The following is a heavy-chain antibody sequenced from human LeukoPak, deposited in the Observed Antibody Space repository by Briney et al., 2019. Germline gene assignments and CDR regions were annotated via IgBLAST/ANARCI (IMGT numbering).Heavy chain of an antibody. D-gene: IGHD3-10*01. CDR3: ARGRVLLWFGEVYYYYGMDV. V-gene: IGHV1-46*01. CDR1: GYTFTSYY. Sequence: ASVKVSCKASGYTFTSYYMHWVRQAPGQELEWMGIINPSGGSTSYAQKFQGRVTMTRDTSTSTVYMELSSLRSEDTAVYYCARGRVLLWFGEVYYYYGMDVWGKGTTVTVSS. J-gene: IGHJ6*04. CDR2: INPSGGST.